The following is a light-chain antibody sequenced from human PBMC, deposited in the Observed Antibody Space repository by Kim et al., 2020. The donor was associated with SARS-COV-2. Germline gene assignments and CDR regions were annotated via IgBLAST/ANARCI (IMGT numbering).Light chain of an antibody. Sequence: EIVLTQSPDTLSLSPGERGTLSCRASQNIFTYLAWYQQKPGQSPKLLIYDASKRATGIPTRFSGSGSGTEFTLTINSLEAEDFAVYYCQQRDKWPITFGQETRLEIK. J-gene: IGKJ5*01. CDR1: QNIFTY. CDR3: QQRDKWPIT. V-gene: IGKV3-11*01. CDR2: DAS.